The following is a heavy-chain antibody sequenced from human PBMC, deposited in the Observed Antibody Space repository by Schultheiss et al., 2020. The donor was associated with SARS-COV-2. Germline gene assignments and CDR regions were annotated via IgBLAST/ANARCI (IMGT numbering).Heavy chain of an antibody. J-gene: IGHJ4*02. CDR1: GFTFSSYD. D-gene: IGHD1-14*01. Sequence: GGSLRLSCAASGFTFSSYDMHWVRQAPGKGLEWVSAISSSSSYIYYADSVKGRFTISRDNSKNTLYLQMNSLRAEDTAVYYCARDRTLPGYWGQGTLVTVSS. CDR3: ARDRTLPGY. V-gene: IGHV3-21*01. CDR2: ISSSSSYI.